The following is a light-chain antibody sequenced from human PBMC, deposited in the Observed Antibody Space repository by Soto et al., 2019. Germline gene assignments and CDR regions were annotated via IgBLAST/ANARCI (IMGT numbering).Light chain of an antibody. Sequence: DLQMTQSSSTVSAHVGYSFTIPCRASQSITTWLAWYQQRPEKAPKSLIYAASSLQSGVPSRFSGSGSGTDFTLTISSLQPEDFATYYCQQYNSYPRTFGQGTKVDIK. J-gene: IGKJ1*01. V-gene: IGKV1D-16*01. CDR2: AAS. CDR1: QSITTW. CDR3: QQYNSYPRT.